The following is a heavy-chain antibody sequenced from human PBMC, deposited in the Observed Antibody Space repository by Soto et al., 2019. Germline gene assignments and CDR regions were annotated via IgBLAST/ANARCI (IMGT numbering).Heavy chain of an antibody. V-gene: IGHV5-51*03. Sequence: EVQLVQSGAEVKKPGESLKISCKGSGYSFISYWIGWVRQMPGKGLEWMGIIYPGDSDTRYSPSFQGQVTISADKSITTAYLHWSSLRASDTAMYYCARRYCGGGRCPDGFDIWGQGTMVTVSS. J-gene: IGHJ3*02. CDR2: IYPGDSDT. CDR3: ARRYCGGGRCPDGFDI. D-gene: IGHD2-15*01. CDR1: GYSFISYW.